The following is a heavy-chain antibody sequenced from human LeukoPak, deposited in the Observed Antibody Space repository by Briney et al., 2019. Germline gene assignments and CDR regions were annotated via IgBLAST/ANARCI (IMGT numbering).Heavy chain of an antibody. Sequence: ASVKVSCKASGYTFTSYDINWVRQATGQGLEWMGWMNPNSGNTGYAQKFQGRVTMTRNTSISTAYMELSSLRSEDTAVYYCARGLAYDYVWGSSRSTFDYWGQGTLVTVSS. CDR1: GYTFTSYD. D-gene: IGHD3-16*02. CDR3: ARGLAYDYVWGSSRSTFDY. V-gene: IGHV1-8*01. CDR2: MNPNSGNT. J-gene: IGHJ4*02.